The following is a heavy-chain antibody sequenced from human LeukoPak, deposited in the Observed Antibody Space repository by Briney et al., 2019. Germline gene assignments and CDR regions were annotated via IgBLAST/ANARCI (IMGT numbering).Heavy chain of an antibody. D-gene: IGHD3-16*01. CDR3: ASTRGSYVSSYFDY. Sequence: SETLSLSCTVSGVSISSYYWSWIRQPPGKGLEWIGYISYSGTTNYNASLKSRVTILVDTSKNQISLKLSSVTAADTAVYYCASTRGSYVSSYFDYWGQGTLVTVSS. CDR2: ISYSGTT. CDR1: GVSISSYY. V-gene: IGHV4-59*08. J-gene: IGHJ4*02.